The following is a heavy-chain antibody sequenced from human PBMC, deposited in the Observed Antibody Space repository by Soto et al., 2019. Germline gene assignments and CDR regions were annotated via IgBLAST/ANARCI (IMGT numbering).Heavy chain of an antibody. D-gene: IGHD5-18*01. CDR2: IYHSGST. J-gene: IGHJ6*02. CDR1: GGSISSSNW. Sequence: PSETLSLTCAVSGGSISSSNWWSWVRQPPGKGLEWIGEIYHSGSTNYNPSLKSRVTISVDKSKNQFSLKLSSVTAADTAVYYCAREGNAGYSYGPQASDYYYGMDVWGQGTTVTVSS. CDR3: AREGNAGYSYGPQASDYYYGMDV. V-gene: IGHV4-4*02.